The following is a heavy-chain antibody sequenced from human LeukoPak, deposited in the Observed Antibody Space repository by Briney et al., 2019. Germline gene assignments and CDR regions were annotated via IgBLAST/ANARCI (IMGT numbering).Heavy chain of an antibody. J-gene: IGHJ6*03. CDR1: GESFSGHY. CDR2: INHHGVS. Sequence: PSETLSLTCAVYGESFSGHYWTWIRQSPGKGLEWIGDINHHGVSNHNPSLKSRVTILRDTSKNQLSLKLSSVTAADTGVYYCARGLVGPYYMDVWGNGTTVSVSS. CDR3: ARGLVGPYYMDV. V-gene: IGHV4-34*01.